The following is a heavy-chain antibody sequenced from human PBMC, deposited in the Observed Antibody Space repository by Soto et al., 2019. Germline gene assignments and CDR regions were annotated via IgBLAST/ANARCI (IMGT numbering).Heavy chain of an antibody. V-gene: IGHV5-51*01. D-gene: IGHD2-2*01. CDR2: IYPGDSDT. J-gene: IGHJ6*02. CDR3: SAIPPQQSYYYYGIDV. CDR1: GYSFTSYW. Sequence: GESLKISCKGSGYSFTSYWIGWVRQMPGKGLEWMGIIYPGDSDTRYSPSFQGQVTISADKSISTAYLQWSSLKASDTAMYYCSAIPPQQSYYYYGIDVWDQVTTITVSS.